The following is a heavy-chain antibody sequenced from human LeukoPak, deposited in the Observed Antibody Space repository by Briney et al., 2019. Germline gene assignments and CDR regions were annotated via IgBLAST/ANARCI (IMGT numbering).Heavy chain of an antibody. CDR3: ARATEDTSMVQD. CDR2: IKQDGSEN. Sequence: GGSLRLSCAASGFTFSSYWMSWVRQAPGKGLEWVADIKQDGSENYYVDSVKGRFTISRDNAKNSLYLQMNSLRAEDTAIYYCARATEDTSMVQDWGQGTLVTVSS. V-gene: IGHV3-7*03. D-gene: IGHD5-18*01. J-gene: IGHJ4*02. CDR1: GFTFSSYW.